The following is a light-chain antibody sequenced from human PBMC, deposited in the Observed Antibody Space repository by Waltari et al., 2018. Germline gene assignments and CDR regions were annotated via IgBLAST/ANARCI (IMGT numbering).Light chain of an antibody. V-gene: IGKV1-39*01. CDR3: QQSYSTPRT. CDR2: AAT. Sequence: DIQMTQSPSSLSASVGDRVVITCRARQNSSYFLKCYQHKAGQAPKLLIYAATSFQSSAPTRCSSSTSGTYITLTISRLQPEDVATYYCQQSYSTPRTFGQGTKVEIK. J-gene: IGKJ1*01. CDR1: QNSSYF.